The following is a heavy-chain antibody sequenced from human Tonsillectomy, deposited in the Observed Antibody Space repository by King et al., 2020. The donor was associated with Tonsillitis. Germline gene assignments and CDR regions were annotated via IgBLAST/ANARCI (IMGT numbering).Heavy chain of an antibody. J-gene: IGHJ6*03. CDR2: IYYIGST. CDR1: GGSISSAVYY. Sequence: QLQESGPGLVKPSQTLSLTCTVSGGSISSAVYYWSWIRQHPGKGLEWIGYIYYIGSTYYNPSLKSLVTISVDTSKNQFSLNLSSVTAADTAVYYCARLGYSYGYEGYYYYMDVWGKGTTVTVSS. V-gene: IGHV4-31*01. CDR3: ARLGYSYGYEGYYYYMDV. D-gene: IGHD5-18*01.